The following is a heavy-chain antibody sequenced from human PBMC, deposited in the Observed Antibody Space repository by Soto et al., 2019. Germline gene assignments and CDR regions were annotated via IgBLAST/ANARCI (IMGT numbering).Heavy chain of an antibody. CDR3: ARLVNEYSNDFEY. D-gene: IGHD1-1*01. CDR2: INYSWTT. V-gene: IGHV4-39*01. CDR1: AGSISSSGYY. Sequence: QLQLQESGPGLVKPSETLSLTCSVSAGSISSSGYYWIWIRQPTGKGLARIGRINYSWTTHSPSPLEGRFTMALDTSKNQFALRLTSVTTADLAIYFWARLVNEYSNDFEYRGQGIPVIVSS. J-gene: IGHJ4*02.